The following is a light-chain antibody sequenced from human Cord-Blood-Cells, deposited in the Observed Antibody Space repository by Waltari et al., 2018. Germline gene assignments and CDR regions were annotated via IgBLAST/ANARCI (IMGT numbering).Light chain of an antibody. Sequence: SALTQPASVSGSPGQSITISCTGTSSDVGSYNLVSWYQQHPGTAPKLMIYEGSKRPSGVSNRFSGSKSGNTASLTISGLQAEDEADYYCCSYAGSSTLVFGGGTKLTVL. CDR2: EGS. J-gene: IGLJ2*01. CDR3: CSYAGSSTLV. CDR1: SSDVGSYNL. V-gene: IGLV2-23*01.